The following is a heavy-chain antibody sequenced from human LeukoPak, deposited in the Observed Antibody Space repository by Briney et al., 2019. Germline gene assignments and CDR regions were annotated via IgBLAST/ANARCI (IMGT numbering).Heavy chain of an antibody. Sequence: GESLKISCKGSGYSFTSYWIGWVRQMPGKGLEWMGRIDPSDSYTNYSPSFQGHVTISADKSISTAYLQWSSLKASDTAMYYCARHRGAVAGDFDYWGQGTLVTVSS. J-gene: IGHJ4*02. CDR2: IDPSDSYT. CDR3: ARHRGAVAGDFDY. CDR1: GYSFTSYW. D-gene: IGHD6-19*01. V-gene: IGHV5-10-1*01.